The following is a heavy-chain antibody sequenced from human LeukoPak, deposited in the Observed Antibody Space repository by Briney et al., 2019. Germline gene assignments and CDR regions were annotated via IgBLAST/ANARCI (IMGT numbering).Heavy chain of an antibody. J-gene: IGHJ4*02. CDR1: GFTFSSYG. CDR3: AKSVTTMVRGYFVY. Sequence: GGSLRLSCAASGFTFSSYGMHWVRQAPGKGLEWVAFIRYDGSNKNYANSVKGRFTISRDNSKNTPYLQMNSLRAEDTVVYYWAKSVTTMVRGYFVYWGQGALVTVSS. D-gene: IGHD3-10*01. CDR2: IRYDGSNK. V-gene: IGHV3-30*02.